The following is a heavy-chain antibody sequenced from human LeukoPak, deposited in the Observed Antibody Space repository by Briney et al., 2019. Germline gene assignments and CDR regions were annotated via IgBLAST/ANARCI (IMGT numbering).Heavy chain of an antibody. CDR2: IYSSENT. Sequence: SETLSLTCSVSGDSISSHYWKCVRQPAGKGLEWIGRIYSSENTNYNPSLKSRVTISVDTSKNQFSLKLSSVTAADPAVYYCACQTSNWFDYWGQGTLVTVSS. CDR3: ACQTSNWFDY. J-gene: IGHJ4*02. V-gene: IGHV4-4*07. CDR1: GDSISSHY. D-gene: IGHD6-13*01.